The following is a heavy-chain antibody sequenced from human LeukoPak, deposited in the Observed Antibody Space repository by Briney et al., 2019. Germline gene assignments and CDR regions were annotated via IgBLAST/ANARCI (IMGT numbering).Heavy chain of an antibody. CDR3: ARLRRQWMASDY. J-gene: IGHJ4*02. CDR1: GGSISSYY. CDR2: VYYSGST. Sequence: SETLSLTCTVSGGSISSYYWSWIRQPPVKVLEWIGYVYYSGSTNYNPSLKSRVTISVDTSKNQFSLKLSSVTAADTAVYYCARLRRQWMASDYWGQGTLVTVSS. D-gene: IGHD6-19*01. V-gene: IGHV4-59*08.